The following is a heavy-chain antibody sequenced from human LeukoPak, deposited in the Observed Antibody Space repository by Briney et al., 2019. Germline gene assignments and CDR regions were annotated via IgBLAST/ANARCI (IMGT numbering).Heavy chain of an antibody. CDR1: GGTFSSYA. Sequence: GASVKVSCKASGGTFSSYAISWVRQAPGQGLEWMGGIIPIFGTANYAQKFQGRVAITADKSTSTAYMELSSLRSEDTAVYYCARDYYDSSGYYGADAFDIWGQGTMVTVSS. CDR2: IIPIFGTA. CDR3: ARDYYDSSGYYGADAFDI. J-gene: IGHJ3*02. D-gene: IGHD3-22*01. V-gene: IGHV1-69*06.